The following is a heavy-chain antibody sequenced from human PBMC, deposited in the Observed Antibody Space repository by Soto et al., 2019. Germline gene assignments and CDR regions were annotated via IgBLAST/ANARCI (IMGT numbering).Heavy chain of an antibody. V-gene: IGHV1-69*01. D-gene: IGHD3-22*01. CDR2: IVTFFRAT. Sequence: QVQLVQSGAEVRQPGSSVKVSCKASGGSFYSNAISWVRQAPGQGVEWMGGIVTFFRATNYAQKFQGRLTIIADESTSTAFMELYSLRSEDTAVYYCARDIPLNYYDGTYSYYGLDVWGQGTTVTVSS. J-gene: IGHJ6*02. CDR3: ARDIPLNYYDGTYSYYGLDV. CDR1: GGSFYSNA.